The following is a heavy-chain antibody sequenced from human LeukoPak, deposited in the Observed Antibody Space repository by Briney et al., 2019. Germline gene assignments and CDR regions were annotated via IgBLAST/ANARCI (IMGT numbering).Heavy chain of an antibody. Sequence: GGSLRLSCAASGFTFREYAIHWVRQAPGKGLEWVAAIWYDGTNKYYADSVKGRFTISRDNSKYTLDLQMSGLRAEDTAVYYCVRDGGVSGYDLLDYWGQGTLVTVSS. CDR2: IWYDGTNK. V-gene: IGHV3-33*01. J-gene: IGHJ4*02. D-gene: IGHD5-12*01. CDR1: GFTFREYA. CDR3: VRDGGVSGYDLLDY.